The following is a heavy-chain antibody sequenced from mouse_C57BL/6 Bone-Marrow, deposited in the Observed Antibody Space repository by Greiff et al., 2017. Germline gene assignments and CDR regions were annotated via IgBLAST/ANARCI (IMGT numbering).Heavy chain of an antibody. CDR2: IDPNSGGT. V-gene: IGHV1-72*01. CDR3: GRADCYGRGAWFAY. J-gene: IGHJ3*01. Sequence: QVQLQQPGAELVKPGASVKLSCKASGYTFTSYWMHWVKQRPGRGLEWIGRIDPNSGGTKYNEKFKSKATLTVDKPSSTAYMLLSSLTSEDSAVYYGGRADCYGRGAWFAYWGQGTLVTVSA. CDR1: GYTFTSYW. D-gene: IGHD1-1*01.